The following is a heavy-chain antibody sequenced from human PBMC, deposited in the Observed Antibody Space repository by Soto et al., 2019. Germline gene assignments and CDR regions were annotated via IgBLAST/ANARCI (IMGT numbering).Heavy chain of an antibody. J-gene: IGHJ4*02. CDR1: GFTFSSYN. Sequence: GGSLRLSCAASGFTFSSYNMNWVRQAPGKGLEWVALISYDGSDKDYADSVKGRFTISRDNSRNTLFLQMNSLRAEDTAVYYCARDQPGYSYGYGLGYWGQGTLVTVSS. D-gene: IGHD5-18*01. CDR2: ISYDGSDK. CDR3: ARDQPGYSYGYGLGY. V-gene: IGHV3-30-3*01.